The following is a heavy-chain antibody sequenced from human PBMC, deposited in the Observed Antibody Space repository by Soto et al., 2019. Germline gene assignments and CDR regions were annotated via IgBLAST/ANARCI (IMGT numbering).Heavy chain of an antibody. V-gene: IGHV4-59*01. D-gene: IGHD2-2*02. Sequence: PSETLSLTCTVSGGSISSYYWSWIRQPPGKGLEWIGYIYYSGSTNYNPSLKSRVTISVDTSKNQFSLKLSSVTAADTAVYYCAASGYCISTSCYSPLSYWGQGTLVTVSS. CDR3: AASGYCISTSCYSPLSY. CDR1: GGSISSYY. CDR2: IYYSGST. J-gene: IGHJ4*02.